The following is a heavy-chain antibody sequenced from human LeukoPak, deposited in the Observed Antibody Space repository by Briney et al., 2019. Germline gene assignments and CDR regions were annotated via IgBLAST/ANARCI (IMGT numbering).Heavy chain of an antibody. V-gene: IGHV1-2*02. CDR3: ARKIGDAFDI. CDR2: INPNSGGT. Sequence: ASVKVSCKASGYTFTGYYMHWVRQAPGQGLEWMGWINPNSGGTNYAQRFQGRVTMTRDTSISTAYMELSSLRSEDTAVYYCARKIGDAFDIWGQGTMVTVSS. D-gene: IGHD3-22*01. J-gene: IGHJ3*02. CDR1: GYTFTGYY.